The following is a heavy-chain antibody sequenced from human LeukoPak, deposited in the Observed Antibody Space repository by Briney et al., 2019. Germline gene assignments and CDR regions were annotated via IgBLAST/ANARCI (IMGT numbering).Heavy chain of an antibody. J-gene: IGHJ4*02. CDR1: GYTLTELS. V-gene: IGHV1-24*01. Sequence: ASGKVSCKVSGYTLTELSMHWVRQAPGKGLEWKGGFDPEDGETIYAQKFQGRVTMTEDTSTDTAYMELSSLRSEDTAVYYCATGAGPDFWSGYPANYWGQGTLVTVSS. D-gene: IGHD3-3*01. CDR2: FDPEDGET. CDR3: ATGAGPDFWSGYPANY.